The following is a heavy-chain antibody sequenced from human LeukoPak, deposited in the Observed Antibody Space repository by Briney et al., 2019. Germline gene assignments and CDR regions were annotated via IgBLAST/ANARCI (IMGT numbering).Heavy chain of an antibody. D-gene: IGHD5-18*01. CDR1: GFTFSTYT. J-gene: IGHJ4*02. CDR2: ISGNGGSR. V-gene: IGHV3-64*01. CDR3: ARDAGYVRFDF. Sequence: GGSLTLSCAASGFTFSTYTMHWVRQAPGKGLEYVSSISGNGGSREYANSVKGRFTISRDNSRNTLYLQMGSLRAEDMAVYYCARDAGYVRFDFWGQGTLATVSS.